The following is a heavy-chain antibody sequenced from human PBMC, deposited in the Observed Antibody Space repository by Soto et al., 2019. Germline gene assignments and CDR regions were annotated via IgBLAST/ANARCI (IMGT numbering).Heavy chain of an antibody. J-gene: IGHJ4*02. V-gene: IGHV4-61*01. CDR2: IYYSGST. Sequence: SETLSLTCTVSGGSVSSRSYYWSWIRQPPGKGLEWIGYIYYSGSTNYNPSPKSRVTISVDTSKNQFSLKLSSVTAADTAVYYCARLITIFGVGYFDYWGQGTLVTVSS. CDR1: GGSVSSRSYY. D-gene: IGHD3-3*01. CDR3: ARLITIFGVGYFDY.